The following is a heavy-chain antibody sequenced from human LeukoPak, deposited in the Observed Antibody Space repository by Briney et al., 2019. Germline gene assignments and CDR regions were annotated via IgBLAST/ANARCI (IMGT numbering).Heavy chain of an antibody. CDR2: IKQDGSEK. Sequence: GGSLRLSCAASGFTFSSYWMSWVRQAPGKGLEWVANIKQDGSEKNYVDSVKGRFTISRDNAKNSLDLQMYSQRGEDTAVYYCARAGGYASSWAYWGQGTLVTVSS. V-gene: IGHV3-7*01. D-gene: IGHD5-12*01. CDR1: GFTFSSYW. J-gene: IGHJ4*02. CDR3: ARAGGYASSWAY.